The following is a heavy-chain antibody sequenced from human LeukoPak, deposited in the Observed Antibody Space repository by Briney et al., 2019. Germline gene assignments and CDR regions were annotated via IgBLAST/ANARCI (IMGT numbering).Heavy chain of an antibody. Sequence: SETLSLTCTVSGGSISSSSYYWGWIRQPPGKGLEWIGSIYYSGSTYYNPSLKSRVTISVDTSKNQFSLKLSSVTAADTAVYYCARGAWEQQLSGVSNRVYYSDYWGQGTLVTVSS. V-gene: IGHV4-39*01. CDR2: IYYSGST. J-gene: IGHJ4*02. CDR1: GGSISSSSYY. CDR3: ARGAWEQQLSGVSNRVYYSDY. D-gene: IGHD6-13*01.